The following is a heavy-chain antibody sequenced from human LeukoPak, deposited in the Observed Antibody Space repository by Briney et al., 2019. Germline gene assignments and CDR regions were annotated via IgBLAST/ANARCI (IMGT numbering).Heavy chain of an antibody. CDR2: ISTNGDST. Sequence: PGGSLRLSCAASGFTFTTYTMHWVRQAPGKGLEFVSAISTNGDSTFYANSVKGRFTISRDNSENTLYLQIASLRDEDMAVYYCARGQRELRSPDWFDPWGQGTLVTVSS. J-gene: IGHJ5*02. D-gene: IGHD1-26*01. V-gene: IGHV3-64*01. CDR3: ARGQRELRSPDWFDP. CDR1: GFTFTTYT.